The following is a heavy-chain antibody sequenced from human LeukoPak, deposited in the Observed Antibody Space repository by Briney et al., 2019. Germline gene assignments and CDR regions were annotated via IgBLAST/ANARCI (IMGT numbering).Heavy chain of an antibody. CDR3: APTSEAYTSNWSV. Sequence: ASVKVSCKTSGYRFTDDYIHWVRQAPGRGLEWMGWINPDTDFTNYAPKFRGRVIMTRDTSISTAYMEVRRLTFDDTAIYYCAPTSEAYTSNWSVWGQGTLVTVSP. J-gene: IGHJ4*02. CDR1: GYRFTDDY. CDR2: INPDTDFT. V-gene: IGHV1-2*02. D-gene: IGHD3-16*01.